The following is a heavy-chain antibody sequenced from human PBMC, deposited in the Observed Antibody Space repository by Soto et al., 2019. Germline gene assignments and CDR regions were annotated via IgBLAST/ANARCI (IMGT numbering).Heavy chain of an antibody. V-gene: IGHV1-18*01. D-gene: IGHD3-22*01. Sequence: QVPLVQSGAEVKKPGASVRVSCKAYGDGFSNYGFSCVRQAPGQGLEWMGWISAYDGQTNYKKKFQGRVTMTTETSSSTAYMELRSLISDDTAVYYCARVWYYDSSGYYAFDYWGLGTLVTVSS. CDR1: GDGFSNYG. CDR2: ISAYDGQT. J-gene: IGHJ4*02. CDR3: ARVWYYDSSGYYAFDY.